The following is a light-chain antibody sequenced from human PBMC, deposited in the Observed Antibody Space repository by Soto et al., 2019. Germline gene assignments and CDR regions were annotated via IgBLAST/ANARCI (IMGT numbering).Light chain of an antibody. J-gene: IGLJ2*01. CDR3: QSYDSSLSVV. Sequence: QSALTQPPSVSGAPGQRVTISCTGSSSNIGAGYDVHWYQQLPGTAPKLLIYGNSNRPSGVPDRFSGSKSDTSASLAITGLQAEDEADYYCQSYDSSLSVVFGGGTKVTVL. CDR2: GNS. CDR1: SSNIGAGYD. V-gene: IGLV1-40*01.